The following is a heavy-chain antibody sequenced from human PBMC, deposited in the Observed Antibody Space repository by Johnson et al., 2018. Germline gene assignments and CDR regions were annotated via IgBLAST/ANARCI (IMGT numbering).Heavy chain of an antibody. Sequence: QVQLVESGGGVVQXGRSLRLSCAASGFTFSSYGIHWVRQAPGKGLEWVAVISYDGSKKYYADSVKGRFPISRDNAKNTLYPQMNSLGAEDTAVYYCAKADAFDIWGQGTMVTVSS. CDR2: ISYDGSKK. V-gene: IGHV3-30*18. CDR3: AKADAFDI. CDR1: GFTFSSYG. J-gene: IGHJ3*02.